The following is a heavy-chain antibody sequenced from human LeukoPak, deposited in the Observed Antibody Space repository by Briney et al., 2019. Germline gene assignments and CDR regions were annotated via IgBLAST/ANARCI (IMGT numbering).Heavy chain of an antibody. CDR3: ARIAAADYYYYYGMDV. Sequence: GGSLRLSCAASGFTFSSYEMSWVRQAPGKGLEWVSYISSSGSTIYYADSVKGRFTISRDNAKNSLYLQMNSLRAEDTAVYYCARIAAADYYYYYGMDVWGQGTTVTVSS. CDR1: GFTFSSYE. J-gene: IGHJ6*02. V-gene: IGHV3-48*03. D-gene: IGHD6-13*01. CDR2: ISSSGSTI.